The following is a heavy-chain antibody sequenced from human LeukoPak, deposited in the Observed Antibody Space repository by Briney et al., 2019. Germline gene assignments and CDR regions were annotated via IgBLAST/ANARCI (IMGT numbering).Heavy chain of an antibody. CDR1: GGSFSDYY. CDR3: AGTSITPENWFDP. CDR2: INHSGST. J-gene: IGHJ5*02. D-gene: IGHD1-20*01. V-gene: IGHV4-34*01. Sequence: PSETLSLTCAVYGGSFSDYYWSWIRQPPGKGLEWIGEINHSGSTNYNPSLKSRVTISVDTSKNQFSLKLSSVTAADTAVYYCAGTSITPENWFDPWGQGTLVTVSS.